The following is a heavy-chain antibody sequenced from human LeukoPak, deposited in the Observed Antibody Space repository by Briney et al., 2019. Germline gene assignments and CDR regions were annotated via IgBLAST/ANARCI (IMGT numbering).Heavy chain of an antibody. Sequence: SETLSLTCTVSRGSVSSGSYYWSWIRQPPGKGLEWIGYIYYSGSTNYNPSLKSRVTISVDTSKNQFSLKLSSVTAADTAVYYCARGRGNYGAAFDIWGQGTMVTVSS. D-gene: IGHD4-17*01. V-gene: IGHV4-61*01. CDR1: RGSVSSGSYY. CDR3: ARGRGNYGAAFDI. J-gene: IGHJ3*02. CDR2: IYYSGST.